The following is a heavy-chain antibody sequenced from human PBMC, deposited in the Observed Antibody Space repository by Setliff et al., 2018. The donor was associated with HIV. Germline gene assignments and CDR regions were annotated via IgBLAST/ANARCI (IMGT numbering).Heavy chain of an antibody. Sequence: GASVKVSCKASGGTFSSYAISWVRQAPGQGLEWMGGIIPIFGTANYAQKFQGRVTITADESTSTAYMELSSLRSEDTAVYYCARSPGYSSGWTPGYYYCMDVWGKGTTVTVSS. J-gene: IGHJ6*03. D-gene: IGHD6-19*01. CDR1: GGTFSSYA. CDR3: ARSPGYSSGWTPGYYYCMDV. V-gene: IGHV1-69*13. CDR2: IIPIFGTA.